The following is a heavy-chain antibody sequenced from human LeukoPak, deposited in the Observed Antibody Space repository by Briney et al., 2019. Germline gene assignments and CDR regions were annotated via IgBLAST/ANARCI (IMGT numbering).Heavy chain of an antibody. D-gene: IGHD4-11*01. CDR1: GGSISSYY. CDR2: IYYSGST. Sequence: PSETLSLTCTVSGGSISSYYWSWIRQPPGKGLEWIGYIYYSGSTNYNPSLKSRVTISVDTSKNQFSLKLSSVTTADTAVYYCAVGFGTTVSSFDYWGQGTLVTVSS. V-gene: IGHV4-59*08. J-gene: IGHJ4*02. CDR3: AVGFGTTVSSFDY.